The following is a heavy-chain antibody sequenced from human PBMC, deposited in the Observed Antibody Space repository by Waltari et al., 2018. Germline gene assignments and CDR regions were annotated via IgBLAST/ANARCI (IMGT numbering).Heavy chain of an antibody. CDR2: IYPGDPDT. D-gene: IGHD5-12*01. Sequence: EVQLVQSGAEVKKPGESLKISCKGSGYSFTSYWIGWVRQMPGKGREWRRLIYPGDPDTSYSPSCQGQVTISADKSISTAYLQWSSLKASDTAMYYCARSIVATVAFDIWGQGTMVTVSS. J-gene: IGHJ3*02. CDR3: ARSIVATVAFDI. V-gene: IGHV5-51*01. CDR1: GYSFTSYW.